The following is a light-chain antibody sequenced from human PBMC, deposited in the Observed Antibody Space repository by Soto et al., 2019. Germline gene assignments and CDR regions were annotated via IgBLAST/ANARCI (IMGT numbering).Light chain of an antibody. V-gene: IGLV1-51*02. J-gene: IGLJ1*01. Sequence: QSVLTQPPSVSAAPGQKVTMSCSGGSSNNGRNYVSWHQQVPGTAPKLLIYENDKRPSGVPDRFSGSKSGTSATLGITGLQTGDEADYYCGTWDSILSIFVFGTGTKVTVL. CDR3: GTWDSILSIFV. CDR1: SSNNGRNY. CDR2: END.